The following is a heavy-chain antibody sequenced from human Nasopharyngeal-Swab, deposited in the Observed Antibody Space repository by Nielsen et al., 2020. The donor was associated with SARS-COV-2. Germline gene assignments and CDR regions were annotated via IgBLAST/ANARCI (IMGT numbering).Heavy chain of an antibody. J-gene: IGHJ6*02. CDR2: ISGSGGST. Sequence: GGSPRLSCAASGFTFSSYAMSWVRQAPGKGLEWVSAISGSGGSTYYADSVKGRFTISRDNSKNTLYLQMNSLRAEDTAVYYCAKGGSAEWLAFSYYGMDVWGQGTTVTVSS. D-gene: IGHD6-19*01. V-gene: IGHV3-23*01. CDR1: GFTFSSYA. CDR3: AKGGSAEWLAFSYYGMDV.